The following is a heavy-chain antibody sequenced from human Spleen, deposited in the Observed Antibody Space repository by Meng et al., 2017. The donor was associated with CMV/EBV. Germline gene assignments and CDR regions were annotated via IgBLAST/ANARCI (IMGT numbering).Heavy chain of an antibody. V-gene: IGHV3-30*04. CDR3: LIAVAGIGFDY. CDR1: GFTFSSYA. D-gene: IGHD6-19*01. J-gene: IGHJ4*02. CDR2: ISYDGSNK. Sequence: GGSLRLSCAASGFTFSSYAMHWVRQAPGKGLEWVAVISYDGSNKYYADSVKGRFTISRDNSKNTLYLQMNSLRAEDTAVYYVLIAVAGIGFDYWGQGTLVTVSS.